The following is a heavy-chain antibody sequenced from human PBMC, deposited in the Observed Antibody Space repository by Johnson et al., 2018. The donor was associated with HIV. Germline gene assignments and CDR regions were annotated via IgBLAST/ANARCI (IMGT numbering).Heavy chain of an antibody. Sequence: QVQLVESGGGVVQPGGSLRLSCAASGFTFSNFGMHWVRQAPGKGLEWVAFIWHDGSKKYHADSVKGRFTISRDNSKNTLYLQMSSLRTEDTAVYYCAKVHIPARWSAAFDIWGRGTLGTVSS. V-gene: IGHV3-30*02. CDR2: IWHDGSKK. CDR1: GFTFSNFG. CDR3: AKVHIPARWSAAFDI. J-gene: IGHJ3*02. D-gene: IGHD6-6*01.